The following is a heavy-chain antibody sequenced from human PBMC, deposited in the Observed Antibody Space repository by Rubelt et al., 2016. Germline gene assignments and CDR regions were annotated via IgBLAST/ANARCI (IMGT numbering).Heavy chain of an antibody. CDR2: IYSGGST. Sequence: LQLQESGPGLVKPSETLSLTCTVSGGSISSSSYYWGWVRQAPGKGLEWVSGIYSGGSTYYADSVEGRFTIARDKSKNTLYLQMNSLRAEDTAVYYCARVGSSWYFDYWGQGTLVTVSS. CDR1: GGSISSSSYY. CDR3: ARVGSSWYFDY. D-gene: IGHD6-13*01. V-gene: IGHV3-66*01. J-gene: IGHJ4*02.